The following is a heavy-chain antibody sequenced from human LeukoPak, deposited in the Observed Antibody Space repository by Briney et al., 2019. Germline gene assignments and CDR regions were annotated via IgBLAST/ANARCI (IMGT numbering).Heavy chain of an antibody. D-gene: IGHD6-19*01. Sequence: SETLSLTCAVSGGSISSSNWWSWVRQPPGKGLEWIGEIYHSGSTNYNPSLKSRVTISVDTSKNQFSLKLSSVTAADTAVYYCARSSGWAYFDYWGQGTLVTVSS. CDR2: IYHSGST. CDR3: ARSSGWAYFDY. CDR1: GGSISSSNW. V-gene: IGHV4-4*02. J-gene: IGHJ4*02.